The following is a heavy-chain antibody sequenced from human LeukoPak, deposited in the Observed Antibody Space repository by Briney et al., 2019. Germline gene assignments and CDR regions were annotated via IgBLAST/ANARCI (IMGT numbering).Heavy chain of an antibody. CDR2: INDSGRT. V-gene: IGHV4-34*01. D-gene: IGHD1-7*01. CDR3: ARRWNYGRNYYIDV. Sequence: SETLSLTCAVYGGSFSNYYWSWIRQTPGKGMEWIGEINDSGRTNYNPSLMSRVTVSVDTSKNQFSLRLTSVTATDTAVYYCARRWNYGRNYYIDVWGKGAAVSLSS. J-gene: IGHJ6*03. CDR1: GGSFSNYY.